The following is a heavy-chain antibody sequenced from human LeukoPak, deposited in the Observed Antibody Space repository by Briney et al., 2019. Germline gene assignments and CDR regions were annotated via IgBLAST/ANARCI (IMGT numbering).Heavy chain of an antibody. V-gene: IGHV4-34*01. D-gene: IGHD5-24*01. CDR3: ASVELATTNFGY. J-gene: IGHJ4*02. CDR1: GGSFSGYY. CDR2: INHSGST. Sequence: SETLSLTCAVYGGSFSGYYWSWIRQPPGKGLEWIGEINHSGSTNYNPSLKSRVTISVDTSKNEVSLKLSSVSAADTAVYYCASVELATTNFGYWGQGSLVTVSS.